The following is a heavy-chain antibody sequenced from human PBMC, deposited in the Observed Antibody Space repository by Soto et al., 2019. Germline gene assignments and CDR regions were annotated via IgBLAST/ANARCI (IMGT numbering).Heavy chain of an antibody. CDR2: INHSGST. J-gene: IGHJ4*02. D-gene: IGHD2-21*02. Sequence: SETLSLTCAVYGGSFSGYYWSWIRQPPGKGLEWIGEINHSGSTNFNPSLKSRVSISVDTSKKQFSLKLSSVTAADTAVYYCARESFGGNSRGVTDYWGQGTLVTVSS. V-gene: IGHV4-34*01. CDR1: GGSFSGYY. CDR3: ARESFGGNSRGVTDY.